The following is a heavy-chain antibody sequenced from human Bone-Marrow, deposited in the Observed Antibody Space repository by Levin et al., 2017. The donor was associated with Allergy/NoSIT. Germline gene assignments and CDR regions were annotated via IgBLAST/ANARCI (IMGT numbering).Heavy chain of an antibody. CDR2: ISGYNVNP. J-gene: IGHJ3*02. CDR3: ARDQRDSRGHRAFDI. V-gene: IGHV1-18*01. CDR1: GYTFTNYG. D-gene: IGHD3-22*01. Sequence: ASVKVSCKASGYTFTNYGISWVRQAPGQGLEWMGWISGYNVNPNYAQKLQGRVTMTTDTSTSTAYMELRSLRSDDTAVYYCARDQRDSRGHRAFDIWGQGTMVSVSS.